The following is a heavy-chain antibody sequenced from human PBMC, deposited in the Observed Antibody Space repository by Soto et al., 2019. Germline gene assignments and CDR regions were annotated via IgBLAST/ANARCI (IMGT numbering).Heavy chain of an antibody. CDR1: GYTFTSYG. V-gene: IGHV1-18*01. D-gene: IGHD6-13*01. CDR3: ARDRAYSSSSYYYYGMDV. Sequence: ASVKVSCKASGYTFTSYGISWVRQAPGQGLEWMGWISAYNGNTNYAQKLQGRVTMTTDKSTSTAYMELRSLRSDDTAVYYCARDRAYSSSSYYYYGMDVWGQGTTVTVSS. J-gene: IGHJ6*02. CDR2: ISAYNGNT.